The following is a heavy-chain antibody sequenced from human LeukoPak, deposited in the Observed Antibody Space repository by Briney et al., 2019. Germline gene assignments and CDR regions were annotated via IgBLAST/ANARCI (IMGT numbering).Heavy chain of an antibody. V-gene: IGHV4-61*02. Sequence: SQTLSLTCTVSGGSISSGSYYWSWIRQPAGKGLEWIGRIYTSGSTNYNPSLKSRVTISVDTSKNQFSLKLSSVTAADTAVYYCARETYYYDSSGYSAGWYFDLWGCGTLVTVSS. CDR3: ARETYYYDSSGYSAGWYFDL. CDR1: GGSISSGSYY. J-gene: IGHJ2*01. D-gene: IGHD3-22*01. CDR2: IYTSGST.